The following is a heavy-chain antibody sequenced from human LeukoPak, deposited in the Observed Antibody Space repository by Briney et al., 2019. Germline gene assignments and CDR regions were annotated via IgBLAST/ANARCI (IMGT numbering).Heavy chain of an antibody. D-gene: IGHD6-13*01. Sequence: SETLSLACTVSGGSISSYYWSWIRQPPGKGLEWIGYIYYSGSTNYNPSLKSRVTISVDTSKNQFSLKLSSVTAADTAVYYCARGAIAAAPDFDYWGQGTRVTVSS. V-gene: IGHV4-59*01. CDR2: IYYSGST. J-gene: IGHJ4*02. CDR1: GGSISSYY. CDR3: ARGAIAAAPDFDY.